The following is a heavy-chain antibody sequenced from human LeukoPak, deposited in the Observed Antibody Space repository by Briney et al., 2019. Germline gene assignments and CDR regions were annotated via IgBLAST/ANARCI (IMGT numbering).Heavy chain of an antibody. CDR3: AKERRSGSIFDY. D-gene: IGHD1-26*01. Sequence: PGGSLRLSCAASGFTFSSYGMHWVRQAPGKGLEWVAVISYDGSNKYYADSVKGRFTISRDNSKNTLYLQMNGLRAEDTAVYYCAKERRSGSIFDYWGQGTLVTVSS. V-gene: IGHV3-30*18. CDR1: GFTFSSYG. J-gene: IGHJ4*02. CDR2: ISYDGSNK.